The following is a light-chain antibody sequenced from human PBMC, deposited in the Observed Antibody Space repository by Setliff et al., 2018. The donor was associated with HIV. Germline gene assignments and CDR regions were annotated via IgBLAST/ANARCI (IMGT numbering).Light chain of an antibody. J-gene: IGLJ1*01. CDR2: DVS. CDR1: SSDVGGYNY. Sequence: QSVLTQPASVSGSPGQSITISCTGTSSDVGGYNYVSWYQQHPGKAPKLIIYDVSYRPSGVSNRFSGSKSGNTASLTISGLQAEDEADYYCFLYTSSTPLYVFGTGTKGTVL. V-gene: IGLV2-14*03. CDR3: FLYTSSTPLYV.